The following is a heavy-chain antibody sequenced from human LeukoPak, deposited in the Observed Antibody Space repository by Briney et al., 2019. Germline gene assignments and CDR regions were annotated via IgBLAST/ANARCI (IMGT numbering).Heavy chain of an antibody. CDR2: INDGGGST. CDR1: GFTFSRYA. Sequence: GGSLRLSCAASGFTFSRYAMSWVRQAPGKGLEWVSSINDGGGSTFYADSVKGRFTISRDNSKNTLYLQMNSLRAEDTAVYYCAVESGGFDYWGQGTLVTVSS. J-gene: IGHJ4*02. CDR3: AVESGGFDY. D-gene: IGHD3-10*01. V-gene: IGHV3-23*01.